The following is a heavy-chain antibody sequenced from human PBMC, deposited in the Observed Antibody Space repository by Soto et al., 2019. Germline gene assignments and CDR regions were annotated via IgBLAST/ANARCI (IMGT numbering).Heavy chain of an antibody. D-gene: IGHD3-3*01. CDR3: ARAEDYDFWSGPPKYFDN. V-gene: IGHV3-7*03. CDR2: IKPDGSEK. CDR1: GFTFRSYG. Sequence: GGSLRLSCATSGFTFRSYGMTWVRQAPGKGPEWVANIKPDGSEKQYVDSVKGRFTVSRDNAKKSLGLQMNSLRVEDTAVYYCARAEDYDFWSGPPKYFDNWGQGTQVTVSS. J-gene: IGHJ4*02.